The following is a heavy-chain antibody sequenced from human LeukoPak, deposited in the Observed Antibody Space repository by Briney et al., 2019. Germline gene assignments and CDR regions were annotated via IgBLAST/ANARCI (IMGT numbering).Heavy chain of an antibody. CDR2: INPSDGRT. V-gene: IGHV1-46*01. CDR3: AREIGPRQLHLWGSAFDY. Sequence: ASVKVSCKASGYTFTGYYMHWVRQAPGQGLEWMGIINPSDGRTSYAQKFQGRVTMTRDTSTSTVYMELSSLRSEDTAVYYCAREIGPRQLHLWGSAFDYWGQGTLVTVSP. J-gene: IGHJ4*02. CDR1: GYTFTGYY. D-gene: IGHD5-18*01.